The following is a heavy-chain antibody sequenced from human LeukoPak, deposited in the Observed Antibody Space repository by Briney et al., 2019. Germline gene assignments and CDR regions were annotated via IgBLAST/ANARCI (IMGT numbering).Heavy chain of an antibody. V-gene: IGHV4-61*02. Sequence: SQTLSLTCTVSGGSISSGGYYWSWIRQPAGKGLEWIGRIYTSGSTNYNPSLKSRVTISVDTSKNQFSLKLSSVTAADTAVYYCARGVFGYCSSTSCYPHYYYYYYMDVWGKGTTVTISS. CDR3: ARGVFGYCSSTSCYPHYYYYYYMDV. CDR2: IYTSGST. CDR1: GGSISSGGYY. J-gene: IGHJ6*03. D-gene: IGHD2-2*01.